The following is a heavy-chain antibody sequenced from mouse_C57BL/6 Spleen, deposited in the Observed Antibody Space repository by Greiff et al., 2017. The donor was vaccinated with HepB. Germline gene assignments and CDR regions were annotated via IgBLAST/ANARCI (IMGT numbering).Heavy chain of an antibody. CDR2: IYPGNGDT. V-gene: IGHV1-12*01. CDR3: AREDYYSNGVSFAY. Sequence: QVQLPQSGAEPVRPGAPVKNFRKAFGYTITRYKKHWVKQKPRQGLEWIGAIYPGNGDTSYNQKFKGKATLTVDKSSSTAYMQLSSLTSEDSAVYFCAREDYYSNGVSFAYWGQGTLVTVSA. D-gene: IGHD2-5*01. CDR1: GYTITRYK. J-gene: IGHJ3*01.